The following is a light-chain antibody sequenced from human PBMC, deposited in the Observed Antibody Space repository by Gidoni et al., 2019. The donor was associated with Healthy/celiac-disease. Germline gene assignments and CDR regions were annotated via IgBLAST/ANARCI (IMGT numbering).Light chain of an antibody. Sequence: EIVLTQSPATLSLSPGERATLSCGASQSVSSSSLAWYQQKPGLAPRLLIYDASSRATGIPDRFSGSGSGTDFTLTISRLEPEDFAVYYCQQYGSSRGVVFTFGPGTKVDIK. CDR3: QQYGSSRGVVFT. J-gene: IGKJ3*01. CDR2: DAS. CDR1: QSVSSSS. V-gene: IGKV3D-20*01.